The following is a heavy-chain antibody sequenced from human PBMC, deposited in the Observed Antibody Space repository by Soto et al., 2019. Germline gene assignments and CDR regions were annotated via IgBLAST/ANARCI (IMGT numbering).Heavy chain of an antibody. Sequence: QVQLQESGPGLVKPSQTLSLTCTVSGGSISSGGYYWSWIRQHPGKGLEWIGYIYYSGSTYYNPSLQNRLTISVDTSMNHFALKLSSVTAAVTAVYYCARCSQSTVITFDYWGQGTLVTVSS. V-gene: IGHV4-31*03. CDR3: ARCSQSTVITFDY. D-gene: IGHD4-17*01. CDR2: IYYSGST. CDR1: GGSISSGGYY. J-gene: IGHJ4*02.